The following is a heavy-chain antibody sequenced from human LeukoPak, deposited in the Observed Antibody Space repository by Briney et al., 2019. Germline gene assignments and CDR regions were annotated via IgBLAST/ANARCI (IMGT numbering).Heavy chain of an antibody. D-gene: IGHD6-19*01. CDR3: ARGTLYRGWSYYLDF. CDR1: GGSFSGYY. V-gene: IGHV4-34*01. Sequence: SETLSLTCAVYGGSFSGYYWSWIRQPPGKGLEWIGEINHSGSTNYNPSLKSRVTISVDTSKNQFSLKLSSVTAADTAVYYCARGTLYRGWSYYLDFWGQGSQVTVSS. J-gene: IGHJ4*02. CDR2: INHSGST.